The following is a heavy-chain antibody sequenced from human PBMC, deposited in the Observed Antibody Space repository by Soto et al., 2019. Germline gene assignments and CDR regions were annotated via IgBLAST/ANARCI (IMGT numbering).Heavy chain of an antibody. V-gene: IGHV2-5*02. CDR3: AHKYDYYDSSGYYGY. J-gene: IGHJ4*02. CDR2: IYWDDDK. CDR1: GFSLSTSGVG. D-gene: IGHD3-22*01. Sequence: VSGPTLGEPTQTLTLTCTFSGFSLSTSGVGVGWIRQPPGKALEWLALIYWDDDKRYSPSLKSRLTITKDTSKNQVVLTMTNMDPVDTATYYCAHKYDYYDSSGYYGYWGQGTLVTVSS.